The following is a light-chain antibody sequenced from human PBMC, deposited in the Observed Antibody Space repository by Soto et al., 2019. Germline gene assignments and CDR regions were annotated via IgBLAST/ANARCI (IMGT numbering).Light chain of an antibody. Sequence: QSALTQPASVSGSPGQSITISCTGTSSDVGGYDYVSWYQQYPGKGPRLIIYEVNHRPLGVSDRFSGSKSGNTASLTISGLQAEDEADYYCGSYTNTNSRVFGGGTKVTVL. J-gene: IGLJ3*02. CDR2: EVN. CDR1: SSDVGGYDY. CDR3: GSYTNTNSRV. V-gene: IGLV2-14*01.